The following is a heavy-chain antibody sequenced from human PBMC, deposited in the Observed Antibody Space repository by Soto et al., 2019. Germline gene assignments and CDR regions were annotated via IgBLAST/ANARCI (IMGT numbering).Heavy chain of an antibody. CDR1: GGSISSSNW. CDR3: ARHQLLSGSYGMDV. J-gene: IGHJ6*02. Sequence: PSETLSLTCAVSGGSISSSNWWSWVRQPPGKGPEWIGELYHSGSTNDNPSLKSRVTISVDKSKNQFSLKLSSVTAADTAVYYCARHQLLSGSYGMDVWGQGTTVTVSS. CDR2: LYHSGST. V-gene: IGHV4-4*02. D-gene: IGHD2-2*01.